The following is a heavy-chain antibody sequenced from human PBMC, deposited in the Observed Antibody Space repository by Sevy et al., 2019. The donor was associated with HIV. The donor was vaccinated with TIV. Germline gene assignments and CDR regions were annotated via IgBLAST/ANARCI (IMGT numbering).Heavy chain of an antibody. CDR2: TIPIFGTA. D-gene: IGHD3-22*01. Sequence: ASVKVSCKASGGTFSSYAISWVRQAPGQGLEWMGGTIPIFGTANYAQKFQGRVTITADESTSTAYMELSSLRSEDTAVYYCARGARDSSSYGMDVWGQGTTVTVSS. J-gene: IGHJ6*02. CDR3: ARGARDSSSYGMDV. CDR1: GGTFSSYA. V-gene: IGHV1-69*13.